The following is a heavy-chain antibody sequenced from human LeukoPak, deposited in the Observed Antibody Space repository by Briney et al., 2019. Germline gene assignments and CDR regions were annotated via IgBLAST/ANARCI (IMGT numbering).Heavy chain of an antibody. Sequence: GGSLRLSCAASGFTFSNYAMSWVRQAPGKGLEWVPAIRGSGCSTYYADSVKGRFTISRDNSKNTLYLQMNSLRAEDTAVYYCARADILTGYQDDYWGQGTLVTVSS. CDR1: GFTFSNYA. V-gene: IGHV3-23*01. CDR2: IRGSGCST. D-gene: IGHD3-9*01. CDR3: ARADILTGYQDDY. J-gene: IGHJ4*02.